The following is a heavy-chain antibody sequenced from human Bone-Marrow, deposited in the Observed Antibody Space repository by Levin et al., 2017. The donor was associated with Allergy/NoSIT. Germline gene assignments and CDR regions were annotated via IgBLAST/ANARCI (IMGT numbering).Heavy chain of an antibody. D-gene: IGHD2-15*01. V-gene: IGHV3-23*01. Sequence: GGSLRLSCAASGFTFSSYAMSWVRQAPGKGLEWVSAISGSCGSTYYADSVKGRFTISRDNSKNTLYLQMNSMRAEDTAVYYGEKGGSGYKWRIVVVAAKHDAFDIWGQGTMVTVSS. CDR1: GFTFSSYA. CDR2: ISGSCGST. CDR3: EKGGSGYKWRIVVVAAKHDAFDI. J-gene: IGHJ3*02.